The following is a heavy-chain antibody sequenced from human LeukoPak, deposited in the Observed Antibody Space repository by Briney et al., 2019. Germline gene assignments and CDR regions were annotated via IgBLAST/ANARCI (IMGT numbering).Heavy chain of an antibody. Sequence: PSETLSLTRTVSGGSISSYYWSWIRQPPGKGLEWIGYIYYSGSTNYNPSLKSRVTISVDTSKNQFSLKLSSVTAADTAVYYCASSALSYYDFWSGNNWFDPWGKGTLVTVSS. V-gene: IGHV4-59*01. CDR1: GGSISSYY. D-gene: IGHD3-3*01. CDR2: IYYSGST. J-gene: IGHJ5*02. CDR3: ASSALSYYDFWSGNNWFDP.